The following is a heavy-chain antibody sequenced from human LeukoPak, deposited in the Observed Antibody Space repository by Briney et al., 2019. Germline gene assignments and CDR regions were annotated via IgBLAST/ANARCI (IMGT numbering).Heavy chain of an antibody. J-gene: IGHJ4*02. Sequence: ASVKVSCKASGYTITDYIIHWVRQAPGQRLEWMGWINTGNGNTKYSQKLQDRVSITRDTSASTAYMELSSLRSEDTAVYYCARSPSGSYPFDYWGQGTLVTVSS. CDR3: ARSPSGSYPFDY. CDR1: GYTITDYI. V-gene: IGHV1-3*04. D-gene: IGHD1-26*01. CDR2: INTGNGNT.